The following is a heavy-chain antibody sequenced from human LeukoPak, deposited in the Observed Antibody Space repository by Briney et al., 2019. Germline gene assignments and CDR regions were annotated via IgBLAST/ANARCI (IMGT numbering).Heavy chain of an antibody. Sequence: LRLSCAASGFTFSSYWMSWVRQPPGKGLEWIGYIYHSGSTYYNPSLKSRVTISVDRSKNQFSLKLSSVTAADTAVYYCARAVRYGSGSLFDYWGQGTLVTVSS. CDR1: GFTFSSYW. CDR2: IYHSGST. V-gene: IGHV4-30-2*01. D-gene: IGHD3-10*01. J-gene: IGHJ4*02. CDR3: ARAVRYGSGSLFDY.